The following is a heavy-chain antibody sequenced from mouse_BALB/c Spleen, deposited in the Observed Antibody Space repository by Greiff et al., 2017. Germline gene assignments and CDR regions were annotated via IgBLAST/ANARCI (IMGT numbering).Heavy chain of an antibody. V-gene: IGHV1-7*01. D-gene: IGHD1-1*01. CDR3: ARRGLLFYAMDY. Sequence: VQLQESGAELAKPGASVKMSCKASGYTFTSYWMHWVKQRPGQGLEWIGYINPSTGYTEYNQKFKDKATLTADKSSSTAYMQLSSLTSEDSAVYYCARRGLLFYAMDYWGQGTSVTVSS. CDR1: GYTFTSYW. J-gene: IGHJ4*01. CDR2: INPSTGYT.